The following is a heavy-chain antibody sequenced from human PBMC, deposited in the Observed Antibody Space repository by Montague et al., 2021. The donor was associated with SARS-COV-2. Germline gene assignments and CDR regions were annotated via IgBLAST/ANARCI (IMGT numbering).Heavy chain of an antibody. J-gene: IGHJ6*02. D-gene: IGHD3-9*01. CDR2: IDYSGST. CDR1: GGSISTYY. V-gene: IGHV4-59*01. CDR3: ARLPYDNSYGMDV. Sequence: SETLSLTCTVSGGSISTYYCYWIRQFPGKGLEWIGYIDYSGSTNXNPSLQSRVIISVDRPKIQFSLKLNSVTAADTAIYYCARLPYDNSYGMDVWGQGTTVTVSS.